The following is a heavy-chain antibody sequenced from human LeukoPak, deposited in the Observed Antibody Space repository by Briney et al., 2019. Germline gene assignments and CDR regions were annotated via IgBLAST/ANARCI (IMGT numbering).Heavy chain of an antibody. CDR1: GGSFSGYY. J-gene: IGHJ3*01. CDR2: INHSGST. V-gene: IGHV4-34*01. Sequence: SETLSLTCAVYGGSFSGYYWSWIRQPPGKGLEWIGEINHSGSTNYNPSLKSRVTMSVDTSKNQFSLKLSSVTAADTAVYYCARGPPGILFSWGQGTMVTVSS. CDR3: ARGPPGILFS. D-gene: IGHD2-15*01.